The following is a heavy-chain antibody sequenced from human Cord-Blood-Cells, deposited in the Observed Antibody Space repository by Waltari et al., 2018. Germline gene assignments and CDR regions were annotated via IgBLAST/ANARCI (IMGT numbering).Heavy chain of an antibody. CDR2: INHRGRT. V-gene: IGHV4-34*01. J-gene: IGHJ6*02. Sequence: QVQLQQWGAGLLKPSETLSLTCAVYGGSFSGYYWSWIRQPPGKGLEWIGEINHRGRTNYNPCLKSRVTISVETSKNQFSLKLSSVTASDTAVYYCARRYYDFWSGYQDGMDVWGQGTTVTVSS. D-gene: IGHD3-3*01. CDR3: ARRYYDFWSGYQDGMDV. CDR1: GGSFSGYY.